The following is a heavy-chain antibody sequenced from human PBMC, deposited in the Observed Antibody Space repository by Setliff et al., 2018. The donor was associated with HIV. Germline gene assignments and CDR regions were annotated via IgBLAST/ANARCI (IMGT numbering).Heavy chain of an antibody. CDR3: ARVSRLHPFDP. D-gene: IGHD2-15*01. V-gene: IGHV4-59*11. CDR1: GTSINSHY. Sequence: PSETLSLTCTVSGTSINSHYWSWIRQTPGKGLQWIGLIYYTGIPAYNPSLEGRITMSVDRSKNQFSLRLTSVTAADTAMYYCARVSRLHPFDPWGQRTLVTVSS. J-gene: IGHJ5*02. CDR2: IYYTGIP.